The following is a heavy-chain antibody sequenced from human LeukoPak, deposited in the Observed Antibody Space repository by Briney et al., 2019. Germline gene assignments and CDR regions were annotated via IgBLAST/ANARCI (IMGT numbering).Heavy chain of an antibody. Sequence: PSETLSLTCTVSGGSISSSSYYWGWIRQPPGKGLEWIGSIYYSGSTYYNPSLKSRVTISVDTSKNQFSLKLSSVTAADTAVYYCARGPIGITGTTGYYYYHMDVWGKGTTVTVSS. V-gene: IGHV4-39*07. CDR2: IYYSGST. CDR3: ARGPIGITGTTGYYYYHMDV. CDR1: GGSISSSSYY. D-gene: IGHD1-7*01. J-gene: IGHJ6*03.